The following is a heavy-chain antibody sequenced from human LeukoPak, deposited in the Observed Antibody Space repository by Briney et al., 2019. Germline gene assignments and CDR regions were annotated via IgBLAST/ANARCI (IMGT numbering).Heavy chain of an antibody. CDR2: IYYSGST. Sequence: SETLSLTCAVSGDSISSGGYSWSWIRQPPGKGLEWIGSIYYSGSTYYNPSLKSRVTISVDTSKNQFSLKLSSVTAADTAVYYCARAVRLRLGELSLLNYFDYWGQGTLVTVSS. CDR3: ARAVRLRLGELSLLNYFDY. D-gene: IGHD3-16*02. V-gene: IGHV4-39*07. CDR1: GDSISSGGYS. J-gene: IGHJ4*02.